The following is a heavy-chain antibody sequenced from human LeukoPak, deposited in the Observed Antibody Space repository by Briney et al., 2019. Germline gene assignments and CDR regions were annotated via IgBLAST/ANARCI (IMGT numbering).Heavy chain of an antibody. CDR2: IYYSGST. V-gene: IGHV4-61*01. D-gene: IGHD1-14*01. J-gene: IGHJ4*02. Sequence: SETLSLTCPVSGGSVSSGSYYWNWIRQPPGKGLEWIGHIYYSGSTDYNPSLKSRVTISADTSKNQFSLKMTSVTAADTAVYYCAREPGETDEGFEYWGQGTLVTVSS. CDR1: GGSVSSGSYY. CDR3: AREPGETDEGFEY.